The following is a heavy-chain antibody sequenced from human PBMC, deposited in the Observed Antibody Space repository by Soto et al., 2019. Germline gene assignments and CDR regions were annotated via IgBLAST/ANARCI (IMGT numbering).Heavy chain of an antibody. CDR2: IYYSGST. Sequence: PSETLSLTCTVSGGSISSGDYYWSWIRQPPGKGLEWIGFIYYSGSTYYNPSLKSRVTISVDTSKNQFSLKLSSVTAADTAVYYCTRYDSGALDYWGQGALVTVSS. CDR1: GGSISSGDYY. V-gene: IGHV4-30-4*01. D-gene: IGHD3-10*01. CDR3: TRYDSGALDY. J-gene: IGHJ4*02.